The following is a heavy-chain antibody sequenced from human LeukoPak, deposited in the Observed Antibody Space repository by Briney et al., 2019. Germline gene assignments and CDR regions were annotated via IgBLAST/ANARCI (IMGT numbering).Heavy chain of an antibody. J-gene: IGHJ4*02. CDR2: ITDSGDGT. CDR3: AKGFRGTKDY. Sequence: GGSLRLSCAASGFTFSSYAMTWVRQAPGKGLEWVSSITDSGDGTYFADSVRGRFSISRDNSRNTLYLQLNSLRAEDTAVYYCAKGFRGTKDYRGQGTLVTVSS. V-gene: IGHV3-23*01. CDR1: GFTFSSYA.